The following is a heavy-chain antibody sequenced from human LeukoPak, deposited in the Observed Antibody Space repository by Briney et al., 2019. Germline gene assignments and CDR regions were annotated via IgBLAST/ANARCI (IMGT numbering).Heavy chain of an antibody. CDR3: ARRRRGGRAARYFDY. Sequence: SETLSLTCTVSGDSISNTGYYWGWIRQPPGKGLEWTGTIYYSGTTYYNPSLKSRVTISVDTSKNQFSLKQNSVTAADTAVYYCARRRRGGRAARYFDYWGQGTLVTVSS. D-gene: IGHD6-6*01. CDR2: IYYSGTT. CDR1: GDSISNTGYY. J-gene: IGHJ4*02. V-gene: IGHV4-39*01.